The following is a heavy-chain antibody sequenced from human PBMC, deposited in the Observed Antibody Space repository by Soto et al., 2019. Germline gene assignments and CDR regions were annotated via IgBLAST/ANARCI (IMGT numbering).Heavy chain of an antibody. Sequence: ASVKVSCKASGYTFTSYYMHWVRQAPGQGLEWMGIINPSGGSTSYAQKFQGRVTMTRDTSTSTVYMELSSLRSEDTAVYYCARALGRGGGIAVAGTRYFDYWGQGTLVTVSS. V-gene: IGHV1-46*01. CDR2: INPSGGST. CDR1: GYTFTSYY. CDR3: ARALGRGGGIAVAGTRYFDY. D-gene: IGHD6-19*01. J-gene: IGHJ4*02.